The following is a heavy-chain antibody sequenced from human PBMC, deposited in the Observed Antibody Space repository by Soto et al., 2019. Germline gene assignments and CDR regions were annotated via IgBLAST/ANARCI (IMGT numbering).Heavy chain of an antibody. J-gene: IGHJ4*02. CDR1: GFTLSDYD. D-gene: IGHD1-26*01. CDR2: LGIAGDT. Sequence: EVQLVESGGGLVQPGGSLRLSCAVSGFTLSDYDMQWVRQATGKGLEWVSVLGIAGDTYYPGSVKGRFTISGENARNSLYLQMNSLRAGDTAVYYCARAVGGTYFDYWGRGTLVTVSS. V-gene: IGHV3-13*01. CDR3: ARAVGGTYFDY.